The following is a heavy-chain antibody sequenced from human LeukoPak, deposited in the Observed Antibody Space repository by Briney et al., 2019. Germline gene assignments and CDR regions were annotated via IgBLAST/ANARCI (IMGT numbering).Heavy chain of an antibody. V-gene: IGHV4-4*09. CDR1: GGSITSYY. Sequence: SETLSLTCTVSGGSITSYYWSWIRQPPGQGLEWIGHIYSSGTTSYNPSLKSRVTISVDTSKNQFSLNLSSVTAADAAVYYCARSTLYCGSDCSGYFEHWGQGTLVTVSS. J-gene: IGHJ4*02. CDR2: IYSSGTT. CDR3: ARSTLYCGSDCSGYFEH. D-gene: IGHD2-21*02.